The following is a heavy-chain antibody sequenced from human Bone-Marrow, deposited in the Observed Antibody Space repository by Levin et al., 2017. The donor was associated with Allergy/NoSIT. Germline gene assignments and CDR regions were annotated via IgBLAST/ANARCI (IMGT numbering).Heavy chain of an antibody. CDR2: ISGSGNKI. CDR1: GFSFKTYE. J-gene: IGHJ4*02. D-gene: IGHD1-26*01. Sequence: AGGSLRLSCAASGFSFKTYEMNWVRQAPGKGLEWVSYISGSGNKIYYADSVKGRFTISRDNAKNSVHLQMNSLRAEDTAVYYCARILTRWAYADYWGQGALVTVSS. V-gene: IGHV3-48*03. CDR3: ARILTRWAYADY.